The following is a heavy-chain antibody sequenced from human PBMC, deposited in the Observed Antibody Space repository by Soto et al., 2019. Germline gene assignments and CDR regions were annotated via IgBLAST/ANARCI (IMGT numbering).Heavy chain of an antibody. CDR2: IYYSGST. V-gene: IGHV4-39*01. D-gene: IGHD3-16*02. J-gene: IGHJ5*02. CDR3: AAPPYYDYIWGSYRPNNWFDP. CDR1: GGSISSSSYY. Sequence: QLQLQESGPGLVKPSETLSLTCTVSGGSISSSSYYWGWIRQPPGKGLEWIGSIYYSGSTYYNPSLKSRFTISVDTSKNQYSLKLSSVTAADTAVYYCAAPPYYDYIWGSYRPNNWFDPWGQGTLVTVSS.